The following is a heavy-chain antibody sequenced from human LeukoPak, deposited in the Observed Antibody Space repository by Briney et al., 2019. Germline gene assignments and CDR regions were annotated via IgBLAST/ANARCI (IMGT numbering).Heavy chain of an antibody. CDR2: ISWNSGSI. J-gene: IGHJ4*02. Sequence: SLRLSCAASGFTFDDYAMHWVRQAPGKGLEWVSGISWNSGSIGYADSVKGRFTISRDNAKNSLYLQMNSLRAGDTALYYCAKDISQAGITAPFDYWGQGTLVTVSS. CDR3: AKDISQAGITAPFDY. D-gene: IGHD6-13*01. V-gene: IGHV3-9*01. CDR1: GFTFDDYA.